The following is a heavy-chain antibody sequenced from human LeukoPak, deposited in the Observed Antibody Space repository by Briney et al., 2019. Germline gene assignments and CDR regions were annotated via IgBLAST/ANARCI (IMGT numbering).Heavy chain of an antibody. CDR3: ARDSYCSSTSCYRAFDI. CDR1: GYTFTSYG. J-gene: IGHJ3*02. V-gene: IGHV1-18*01. CDR2: ISAYNGNT. Sequence: ASVKVSCKASGYTFTSYGISWVRQAPGQGLEWMGWISAYNGNTNYAQKLRGRVTMTTDTSTSTAYMELRSLRSDDTAVYYCARDSYCSSTSCYRAFDIWGQGTMVTVSS. D-gene: IGHD2-2*01.